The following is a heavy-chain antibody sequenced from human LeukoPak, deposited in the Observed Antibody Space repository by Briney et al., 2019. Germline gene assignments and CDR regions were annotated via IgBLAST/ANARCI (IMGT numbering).Heavy chain of an antibody. CDR2: IYYSGST. Sequence: SETLSLTCTVSGGSISGGDYYWSWIRQPPGRGLELIGYIYYSGSTYYNPSLKSRVTISVDTSKNQFSLKLSSVTAADTAVYFCAGTYCSGGTCFDYYFDSWGQGSLVTVSS. CDR3: AGTYCSGGTCFDYYFDS. J-gene: IGHJ4*02. D-gene: IGHD2-15*01. CDR1: GGSISGGDYY. V-gene: IGHV4-30-4*08.